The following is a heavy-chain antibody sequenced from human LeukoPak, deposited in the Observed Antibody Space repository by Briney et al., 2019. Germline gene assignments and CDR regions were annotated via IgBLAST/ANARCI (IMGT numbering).Heavy chain of an antibody. CDR2: INPSGGST. J-gene: IGHJ5*02. CDR1: GYTFTTHG. Sequence: ASVKVSCKASGYTFTTHGISWVRQAPGQGLEWMGIINPSGGSTSYAQKFQGRVTMTRDTSTSTVNMELSSLRSEDTAVYYCARAKTNDYGDYRPQFDPWGQGTLVTVSS. D-gene: IGHD4-17*01. V-gene: IGHV1-46*01. CDR3: ARAKTNDYGDYRPQFDP.